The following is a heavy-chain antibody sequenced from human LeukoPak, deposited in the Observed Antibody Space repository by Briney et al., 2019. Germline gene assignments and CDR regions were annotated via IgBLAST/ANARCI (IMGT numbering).Heavy chain of an antibody. Sequence: ASVKVSCKASGGTFTSYYIHWVRQAPRQGLEWMGIFSPSVGTTTYAQKLQGRVTMTRDTSTTTVYMELRSLRSEDTAVYYCARIGDYGSGSEGFDPWGQGTLVTVSS. V-gene: IGHV1-46*04. D-gene: IGHD3-10*01. J-gene: IGHJ5*02. CDR3: ARIGDYGSGSEGFDP. CDR1: GGTFTSYY. CDR2: FSPSVGTT.